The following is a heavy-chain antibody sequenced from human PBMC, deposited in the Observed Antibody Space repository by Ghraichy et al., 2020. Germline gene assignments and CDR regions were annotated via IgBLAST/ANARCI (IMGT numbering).Heavy chain of an antibody. Sequence: SETLSLTCTVSGGSISSGSYYWSWIRQPAGKGLEWIGRIYTSGSTNYNPSLKSRVTISVDTSKNQFSLKLSSVTAADTVVYYCARDSSSCYGIYAAITDYDYGMDVWGQGTTVTVSS. CDR3: ARDSSSCYGIYAAITDYDYGMDV. V-gene: IGHV4-61*02. CDR2: IYTSGST. D-gene: IGHD6-13*01. CDR1: GGSISSGSYY. J-gene: IGHJ6*02.